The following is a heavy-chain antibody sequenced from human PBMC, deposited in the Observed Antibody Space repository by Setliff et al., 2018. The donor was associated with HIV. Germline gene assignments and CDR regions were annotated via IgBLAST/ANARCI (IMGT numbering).Heavy chain of an antibody. CDR2: IIPIFGTA. V-gene: IGHV1-69*06. CDR3: AAARLLNDYRDPGAYYFDF. CDR1: GGTFSGYA. Sequence: ASVKVSCKASGGTFSGYAISWVRQAPGQGLEWMGRIIPIFGTANYPQKFQGRVRLTADKSTSTAYLELSSLRSEDTAVYYCAAARLLNDYRDPGAYYFDFWGQGTLVTVSS. D-gene: IGHD4-4*01. J-gene: IGHJ4*02.